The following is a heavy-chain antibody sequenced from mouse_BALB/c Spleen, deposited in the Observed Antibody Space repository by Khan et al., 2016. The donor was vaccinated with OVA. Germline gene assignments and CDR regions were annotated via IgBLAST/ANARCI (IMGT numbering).Heavy chain of an antibody. J-gene: IGHJ2*01. CDR1: GYTFTSYW. D-gene: IGHD1-1*02. V-gene: IGHV1S41*01. CDR2: IAPGSGTT. CDR3: ARSMGNMVPRGW. Sequence: DLIKPGASVKLSCKASGYTFTSYWINWIKQRPGQGLEWIGRIAPGSGTTNYNEMFKGKATLTVDTSSSTAYIQLSSLSSEDSAVYIGARSMGNMVPRGWWGQGTTRTVSA.